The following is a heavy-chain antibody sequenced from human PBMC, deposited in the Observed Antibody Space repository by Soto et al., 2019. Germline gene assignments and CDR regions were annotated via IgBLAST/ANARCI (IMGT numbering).Heavy chain of an antibody. J-gene: IGHJ3*02. CDR3: ARDSGFSTGFGEEAVAFDI. CDR1: GFTFSSYS. D-gene: IGHD3-10*01. CDR2: ISSSSSYI. Sequence: ESGGGLVKPGGSLRLSCAASGFTFSSYSMNWVRQAPGKGLEWVSSISSSSSYIYYADSVKGRFTISRDNAKNSLYLQMNSLRAEDTAVYYCARDSGFSTGFGEEAVAFDIWGQGTMVTVSS. V-gene: IGHV3-21*01.